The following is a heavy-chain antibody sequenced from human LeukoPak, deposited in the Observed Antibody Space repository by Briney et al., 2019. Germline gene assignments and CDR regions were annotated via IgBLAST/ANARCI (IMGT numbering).Heavy chain of an antibody. Sequence: GGSLRLSCAASGFTFSSYAMSWVRQAPGKGLEWVSAISGSGGSTNYAASVKGRFTISRDNSKNTLYLQMNSLRAEDTAVYYCAKAPGCSSTSCYFDYYYGMDVWGQGTTVTVSS. CDR3: AKAPGCSSTSCYFDYYYGMDV. V-gene: IGHV3-23*01. J-gene: IGHJ6*02. D-gene: IGHD2-2*01. CDR2: ISGSGGST. CDR1: GFTFSSYA.